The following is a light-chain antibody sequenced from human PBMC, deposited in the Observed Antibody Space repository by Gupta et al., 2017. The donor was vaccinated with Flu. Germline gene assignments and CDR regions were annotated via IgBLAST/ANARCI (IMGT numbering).Light chain of an antibody. CDR1: SSNIVSDY. CDR3: AALDDSLKVWV. V-gene: IGLV1-47*01. Sequence: SVSISCSGISSNIVSDYVYWYQQLPGRAHKLLMFRDNQRPSGVPARFSGSKSGTSAALAISGLRSEDEADYYCAALDDSLKVWVFGGGTKLTVL. J-gene: IGLJ3*02. CDR2: RDN.